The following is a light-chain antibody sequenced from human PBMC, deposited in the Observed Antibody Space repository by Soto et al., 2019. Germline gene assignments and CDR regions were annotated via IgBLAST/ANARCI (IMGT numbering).Light chain of an antibody. CDR1: QSISSSY. V-gene: IGKV3-20*01. J-gene: IGKJ2*01. CDR3: QQYGSSPGA. CDR2: GAC. Sequence: IVLTQSPGTLSLSPGERATLSCRASQSISSSYLAWYQQKPGQAPRLLIYGACSRATAIPDRFSGSGSGTDFTLTISRLEPEDLAVYYGQQYGSSPGAFGHGTKLESK.